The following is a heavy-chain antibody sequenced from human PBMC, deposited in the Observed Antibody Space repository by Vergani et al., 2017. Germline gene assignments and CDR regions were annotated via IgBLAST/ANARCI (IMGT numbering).Heavy chain of an antibody. V-gene: IGHV3-9*01. D-gene: IGHD6-19*01. CDR1: GFTFDDYA. CDR3: ASFGGWYFDY. Sequence: EVQLVESGGGLVQPGRSLRLSCAASGFTFDDYAMHWVRQAPGKGLEWVSGISWNSGSIGYADSVKGRFTISRDNAKNSLYLQMNSLRAEDTAVYYCASFGGWYFDYWGQGTLVTVSS. J-gene: IGHJ4*02. CDR2: ISWNSGSI.